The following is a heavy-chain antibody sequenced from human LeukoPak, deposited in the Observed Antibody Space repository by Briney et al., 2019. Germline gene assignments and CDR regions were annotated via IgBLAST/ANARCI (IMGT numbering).Heavy chain of an antibody. Sequence: GGSLRLSCAASGFTFSGYSMNWVRQAPGKGLEWVSSISSSSSYIHYADSVKGQFTISRDNAKNSLYLQMNSLRAEGTAVYYCARDSYSSSLEPWGQGTLVTVSS. CDR2: ISSSSSYI. D-gene: IGHD6-13*01. J-gene: IGHJ5*02. V-gene: IGHV3-21*01. CDR3: ARDSYSSSLEP. CDR1: GFTFSGYS.